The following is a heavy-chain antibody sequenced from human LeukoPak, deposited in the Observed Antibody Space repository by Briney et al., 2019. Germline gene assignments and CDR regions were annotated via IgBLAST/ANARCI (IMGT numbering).Heavy chain of an antibody. CDR3: ARGAPFWRHYYDSSGYYPWFDP. CDR2: IIPIFGTA. Sequence: ASVKVSCKASGGTFSSYAISWVRQAPGQGLEWMGGIIPIFGTANYAQKFQGRVTITADESTSTAYMELSSLRSEDTAVYYCARGAPFWRHYYDSSGYYPWFDPWGQGTLVTVSS. J-gene: IGHJ5*02. V-gene: IGHV1-69*13. D-gene: IGHD3-22*01. CDR1: GGTFSSYA.